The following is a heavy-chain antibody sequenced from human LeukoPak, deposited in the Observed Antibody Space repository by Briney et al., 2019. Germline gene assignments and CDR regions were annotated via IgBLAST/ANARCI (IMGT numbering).Heavy chain of an antibody. Sequence: PGGSLRLSCAASGFSVSSNYMNWVRQAPGKGLEWVSVIYSGGSTYYADSVKGRFTISRENSKNTLYLQMNSLRAEDTAVYYCARDHVWDKRGFDYWGQGTLVTVSS. CDR2: IYSGGST. J-gene: IGHJ4*02. V-gene: IGHV3-66*01. CDR3: ARDHVWDKRGFDY. CDR1: GFSVSSNY. D-gene: IGHD1-26*01.